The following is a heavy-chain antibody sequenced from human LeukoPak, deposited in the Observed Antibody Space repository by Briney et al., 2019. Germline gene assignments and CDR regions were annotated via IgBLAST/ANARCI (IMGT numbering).Heavy chain of an antibody. J-gene: IGHJ4*02. CDR1: GFTFRSYW. V-gene: IGHV3-7*01. CDR3: ARDLLGWELHYFDY. D-gene: IGHD1-26*01. CDR2: IKQDGSGK. Sequence: PGGSLRLSCAASGFTFRSYWMNWVRQAPGKGLEWVANIKQDGSGKYYVDSVKGRFTISRDNAKNSLYLQMNSLRAEDTAVYYCARDLLGWELHYFDYWGQGTLVTVSS.